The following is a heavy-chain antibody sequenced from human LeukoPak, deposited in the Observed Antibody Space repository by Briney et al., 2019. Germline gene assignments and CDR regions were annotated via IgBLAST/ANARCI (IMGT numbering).Heavy chain of an antibody. CDR1: GFTFSSHW. D-gene: IGHD3-10*01. J-gene: IGHJ5*02. Sequence: GGSVRLSCAASGFTFSSHWMLWVRETPGKGLVWVSRIKNDASTTNYADSVKGRFTISRDNAKNTLYLQMNSLRAEDTAVYYCARGGSGGNWLDPWGQGTLVTVSS. CDR3: ARGGSGGNWLDP. V-gene: IGHV3-74*01. CDR2: IKNDASTT.